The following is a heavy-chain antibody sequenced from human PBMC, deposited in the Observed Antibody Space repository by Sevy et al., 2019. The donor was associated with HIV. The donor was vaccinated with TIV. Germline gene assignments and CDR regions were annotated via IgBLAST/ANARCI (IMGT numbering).Heavy chain of an antibody. CDR2: IYSGGST. CDR1: GFTVSSNC. Sequence: GGSLTLSCAASGFTVSSNCMTWVRHAPGKGLEWVSLIYSGGSTYYADSVKGRFTISRDNSKNTLYLQMNSLRAEDTAIYYCARISENCSGGSCYLAYWGQGTLVTVSS. V-gene: IGHV3-53*01. J-gene: IGHJ4*02. CDR3: ARISENCSGGSCYLAY. D-gene: IGHD2-15*01.